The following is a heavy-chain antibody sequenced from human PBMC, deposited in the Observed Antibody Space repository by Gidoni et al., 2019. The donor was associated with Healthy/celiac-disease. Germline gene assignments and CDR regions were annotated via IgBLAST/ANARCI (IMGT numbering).Heavy chain of an antibody. CDR3: AGPPVAAAGTPWFDP. D-gene: IGHD6-13*01. CDR1: GFTFSSYG. Sequence: ESGGGVVKPRRSLRLSCAASGFTFSSYGMHWVRKAPGKGLGWVAVIWYDGSNKYYADSVKGRFTISRDNSKNQLYQQMTCLGAETAAVYCGAGPPVAAAGTPWFDPWGQGTLVTVSS. J-gene: IGHJ5*02. V-gene: IGHV3-33*01. CDR2: IWYDGSNK.